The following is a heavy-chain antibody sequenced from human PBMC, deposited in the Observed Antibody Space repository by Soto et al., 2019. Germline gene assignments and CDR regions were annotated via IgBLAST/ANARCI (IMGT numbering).Heavy chain of an antibody. CDR1: GGSISSSSYY. D-gene: IGHD6-13*01. CDR3: ASTGYSSSWEFYYYYYMDV. V-gene: IGHV4-39*01. Sequence: SETLSLTCTVSGGSISSSSYYWGWIRQPPGKGLEWIGSIYYSGSTYYNPSLKSRVTISVDTSKNQFSLKLSSVTAADTAVYYCASTGYSSSWEFYYYYYMDVWGKGTTVTVSS. CDR2: IYYSGST. J-gene: IGHJ6*03.